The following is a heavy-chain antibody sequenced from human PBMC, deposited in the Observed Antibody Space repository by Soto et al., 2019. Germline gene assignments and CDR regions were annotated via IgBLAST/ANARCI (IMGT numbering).Heavy chain of an antibody. CDR3: ARSVLMVYLYYYYGMDV. J-gene: IGHJ6*02. V-gene: IGHV6-1*01. CDR1: GDSVSSNSAA. CDR2: TYYRSKWYN. Sequence: SQTLSLTCAISGDSVSSNSAAWNWIRQSPSRGLEWLGRTYYRSKWYNDYAVSVKSRITINPDTSKNQFSLQLNSVTPEDTAVYYCARSVLMVYLYYYYGMDVWGQGTTVTVSS. D-gene: IGHD2-8*01.